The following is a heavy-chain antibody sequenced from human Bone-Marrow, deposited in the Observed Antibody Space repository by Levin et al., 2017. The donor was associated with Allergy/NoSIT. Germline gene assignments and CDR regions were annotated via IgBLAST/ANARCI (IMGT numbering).Heavy chain of an antibody. D-gene: IGHD6-25*01. CDR1: GFIFIGYA. CDR2: ISSDGSNK. V-gene: IGHV3-30-3*01. J-gene: IGHJ6*02. CDR3: ARDPGSSGWNRNFFYGMDV. Sequence: RSGGSLRLSCAASGFIFIGYAMHWVRQAPGKGLEWVAFISSDGSNKYYADSVKGRFSISRDSSKNTLFLQMKSLRGDDTAVYYCARDPGSSGWNRNFFYGMDVWGQGTTVTVSS.